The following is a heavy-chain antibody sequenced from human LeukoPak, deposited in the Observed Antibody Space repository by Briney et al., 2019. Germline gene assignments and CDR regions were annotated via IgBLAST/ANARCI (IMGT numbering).Heavy chain of an antibody. V-gene: IGHV4-34*01. D-gene: IGHD6-19*01. CDR1: GGSFSGYY. Sequence: SETLSLTCAVYGGSFSGYYWSWIRQPPGKGLEWIGEINHSGSTNYSPSLKSRVTISVDTSKNQFSLKLSSVTAADTAVYYCARGEPSSGWYFPYNWFDPWGQGTLVTVSS. CDR3: ARGEPSSGWYFPYNWFDP. CDR2: INHSGST. J-gene: IGHJ5*02.